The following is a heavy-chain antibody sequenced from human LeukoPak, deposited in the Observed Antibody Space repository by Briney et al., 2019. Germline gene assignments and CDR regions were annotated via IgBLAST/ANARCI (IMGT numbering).Heavy chain of an antibody. CDR3: ARRIPGSSGPYFDY. CDR2: IYPGDSDS. CDR1: GYSFTSYW. Sequence: GESLKISCKGLGYSFTSYWIGWVRQIPGKGLEWMGIIYPGDSDSRYSPSFHGKVTISADKSISTAYQQCSSLKASDTAMYYCARRIPGSSGPYFDYWGQGTLVTVSS. D-gene: IGHD6-19*01. V-gene: IGHV5-51*01. J-gene: IGHJ4*02.